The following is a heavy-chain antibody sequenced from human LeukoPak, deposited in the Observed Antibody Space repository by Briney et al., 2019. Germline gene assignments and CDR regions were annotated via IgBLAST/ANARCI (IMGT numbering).Heavy chain of an antibody. V-gene: IGHV4-59*08. CDR3: ARLGSGWAPFDY. CDR2: SDYSGTT. J-gene: IGHJ4*02. Sequence: SETLSPTCTVSGGSTSSYFWSWIRQPPGKGLEYIAYSDYSGTTNYNPSLKSRVTISVDTSKNQFSLRLSSVTAADTAVYYCARLGSGWAPFDYWGQGTLVTVSS. CDR1: GGSTSSYF. D-gene: IGHD6-19*01.